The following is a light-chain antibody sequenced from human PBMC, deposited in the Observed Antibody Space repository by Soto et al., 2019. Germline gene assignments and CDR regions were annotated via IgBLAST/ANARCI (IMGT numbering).Light chain of an antibody. CDR2: EVS. Sequence: QSALTQPASVSGSPGQSITISCTGTSSDVGGYNYVSWYQQHPGKAPKLMIYEVSNRPAGVSHRFSGSKSGNTASLTISGLQDEDEADYYCSSYTRSSTGVFGGGTKLTVL. J-gene: IGLJ3*02. CDR1: SSDVGGYNY. CDR3: SSYTRSSTGV. V-gene: IGLV2-14*01.